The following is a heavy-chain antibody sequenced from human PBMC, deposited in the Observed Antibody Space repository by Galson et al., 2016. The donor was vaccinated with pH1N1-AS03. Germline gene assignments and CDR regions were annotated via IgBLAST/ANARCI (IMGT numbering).Heavy chain of an antibody. J-gene: IGHJ2*01. CDR3: ARHDPPGDSGGTHWYVDL. D-gene: IGHD3-16*01. Sequence: SETLSLTCSVSGGSIRNYYWSWIRQPPGKGLEWIGHIFHSGTTIYNPSLKSRVTRLVDTSKNHFSLKLSSVTAADTAVYYCARHDPPGDSGGTHWYVDLWGRGTLVTVSS. V-gene: IGHV4-59*08. CDR1: GGSIRNYY. CDR2: IFHSGTT.